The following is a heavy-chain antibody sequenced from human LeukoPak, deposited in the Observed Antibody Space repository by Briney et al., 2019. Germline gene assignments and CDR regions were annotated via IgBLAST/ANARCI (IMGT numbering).Heavy chain of an antibody. Sequence: GASVKVSCKASGYTFTGYCMHWVRQAPGQGLEWMGWINPNSGGTNYAQKFQGRVTMTRDTSISTAYMELSRLRSDDTAVYYCAREGGYDFIRVFDYWGQGTLVTVSS. CDR1: GYTFTGYC. CDR2: INPNSGGT. CDR3: AREGGYDFIRVFDY. J-gene: IGHJ4*02. D-gene: IGHD5-12*01. V-gene: IGHV1-2*02.